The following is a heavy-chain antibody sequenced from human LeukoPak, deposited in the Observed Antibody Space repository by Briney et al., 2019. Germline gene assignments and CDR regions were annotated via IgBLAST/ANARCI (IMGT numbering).Heavy chain of an antibody. Sequence: PSETLSLTCTVSGGSINSYYWSWIRQPPGKGLEWIGCIHYSGSTNYNPSLKSRVTISVATSKNQFSLRLSSVTAADTAVYYCARVRDRSSYFYDFDYWGQGTLVTVSS. V-gene: IGHV4-59*01. D-gene: IGHD3-22*01. CDR3: ARVRDRSSYFYDFDY. CDR1: GGSINSYY. J-gene: IGHJ4*02. CDR2: IHYSGST.